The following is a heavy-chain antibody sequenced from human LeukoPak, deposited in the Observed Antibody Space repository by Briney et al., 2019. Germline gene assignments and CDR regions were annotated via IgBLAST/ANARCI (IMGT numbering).Heavy chain of an antibody. V-gene: IGHV3-30*18. CDR3: AKDPAGSSGSN. J-gene: IGHJ4*02. D-gene: IGHD3-22*01. CDR2: ISYDGSNK. Sequence: GGSLRLSCAASGFTFSSYVMHWVRQAPGKGLEWVAVISYDGSNKYYADSVKGRFTISRDNSKNTLYLQMNSLRAEDTAVYYCAKDPAGSSGSNWGQGTLVTVSS. CDR1: GFTFSSYV.